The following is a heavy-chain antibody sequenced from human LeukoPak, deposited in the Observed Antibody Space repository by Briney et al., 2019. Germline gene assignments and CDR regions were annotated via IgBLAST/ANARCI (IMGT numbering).Heavy chain of an antibody. CDR1: GGSFSGYY. D-gene: IGHD5-18*01. CDR3: ASGYSYGYSGWFDP. J-gene: IGHJ5*02. Sequence: SETLSLTCAVYGGSFSGYYWSWIRQPPGKGLEWIGEINHSGSTNYNPSLKSRVTISVDTSKNQFSLKLSSVTAADTAVYYCASGYSYGYSGWFDPWGQGTLVTVSS. CDR2: INHSGST. V-gene: IGHV4-34*01.